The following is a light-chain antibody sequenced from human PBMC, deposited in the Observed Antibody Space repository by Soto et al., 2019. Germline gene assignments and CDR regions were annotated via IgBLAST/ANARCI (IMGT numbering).Light chain of an antibody. J-gene: IGKJ1*01. Sequence: EIVLTQSPATLSLSPGERATLSCRASQSVSSYLAWYQQKPGQAPRLLIYDASNRVTGIPARFSGSGSGTDFTLTISSLEPEDFAVYYCQQRSNWPPTWTFGQGTKVDSK. CDR3: QQRSNWPPTWT. CDR1: QSVSSY. CDR2: DAS. V-gene: IGKV3-11*01.